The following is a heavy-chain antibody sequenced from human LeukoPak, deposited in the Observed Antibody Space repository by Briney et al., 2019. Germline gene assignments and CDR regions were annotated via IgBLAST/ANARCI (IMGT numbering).Heavy chain of an antibody. CDR2: INPNSGGT. CDR3: ARYTVTDN. J-gene: IGHJ4*02. V-gene: IGHV1-2*06. Sequence: ASVKVSCKASGYTFTSYGISWVRQAPGQGLEWMGRINPNSGGTNYAQKFQGRVTMTRDASISTAYMELSRLRSDDTAVYYCARYTVTDNWGQGTLVTVSS. D-gene: IGHD4-11*01. CDR1: GYTFTSYG.